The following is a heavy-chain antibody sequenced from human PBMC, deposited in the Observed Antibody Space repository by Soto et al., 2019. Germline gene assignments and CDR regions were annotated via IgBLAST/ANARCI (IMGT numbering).Heavy chain of an antibody. CDR2: IYYSGST. D-gene: IGHD2-15*01. V-gene: IGHV4-61*01. Sequence: PSETLSLTCTVSGASVNSENSYWNWIRQAPGKGPEWIGYIYYSGSTNYNPSLKSRVTISVDTSKNQFSLKLSSVTAAVTAVYYCARIRNRWYFDYWGQGTLVTVSS. J-gene: IGHJ4*02. CDR1: GASVNSENSY. CDR3: ARIRNRWYFDY.